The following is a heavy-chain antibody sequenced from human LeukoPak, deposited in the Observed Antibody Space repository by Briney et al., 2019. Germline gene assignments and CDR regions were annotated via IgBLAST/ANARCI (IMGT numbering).Heavy chain of an antibody. V-gene: IGHV3-48*04. CDR2: ISSGGSTI. J-gene: IGHJ4*02. Sequence: TGGSLRLSCAASGFTFSSYTMNWVRQAPGKGLEWVSCISSGGSTIYYADSLKGRFTISRDNAKNSLYLQMNSLRAEDTAVYYCARANLEEYYDSSGPNFDYWGQGTLVTVSS. CDR1: GFTFSSYT. D-gene: IGHD3-22*01. CDR3: ARANLEEYYDSSGPNFDY.